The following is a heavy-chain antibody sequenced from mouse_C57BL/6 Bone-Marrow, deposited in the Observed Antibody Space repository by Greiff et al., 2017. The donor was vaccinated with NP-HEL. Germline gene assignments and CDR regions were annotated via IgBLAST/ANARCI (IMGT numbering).Heavy chain of an antibody. D-gene: IGHD2-2*01. J-gene: IGHJ4*01. V-gene: IGHV3-6*01. CDR3: ARGTGYPYYAMDY. CDR1: GYSITSGYY. CDR2: ISYDGSN. Sequence: VQLQQSGPGLVKPSQSLSLTCSVTGYSITSGYYWNWIRQFPGNKLEWMGYISYDGSNNSNPSLKNRISITRDTSKNQFFLKLNSVTTEDTATYYCARGTGYPYYAMDYWGQGTSVTVSS.